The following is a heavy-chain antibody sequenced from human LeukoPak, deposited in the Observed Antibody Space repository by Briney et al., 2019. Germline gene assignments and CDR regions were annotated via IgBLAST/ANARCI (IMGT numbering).Heavy chain of an antibody. CDR1: AFTLSSYW. CDR3: ARDPNYLFDY. D-gene: IGHD4/OR15-4a*01. CDR2: IISDGSHT. J-gene: IGHJ4*02. Sequence: GGSLRPVCAAYAFTLSSYWMRCVRQARGKGLVWVSRIISDGSHTSYAYSVKGRFTISRDNAKNTLYLQMYSLRAEDTAVYYCARDPNYLFDYWGQGTLVTVSS. V-gene: IGHV3-74*01.